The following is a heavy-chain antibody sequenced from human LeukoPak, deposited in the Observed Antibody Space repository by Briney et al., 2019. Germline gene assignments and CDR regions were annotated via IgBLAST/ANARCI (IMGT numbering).Heavy chain of an antibody. Sequence: GGSLRLSCAASGFTFDDYAMPWVRQAPGKGLEWVSGISWNSGSIGYADSVKGRFTISRDNAKNSLYLQMNSLRAEDTAVYYCARERIAVARTNAFDIWGQGTMVTVSS. CDR1: GFTFDDYA. J-gene: IGHJ3*02. V-gene: IGHV3-9*01. CDR2: ISWNSGSI. CDR3: ARERIAVARTNAFDI. D-gene: IGHD6-19*01.